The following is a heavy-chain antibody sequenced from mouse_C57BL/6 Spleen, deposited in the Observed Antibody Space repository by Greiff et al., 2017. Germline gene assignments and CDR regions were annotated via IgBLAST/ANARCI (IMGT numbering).Heavy chain of an antibody. CDR3: ARGRIYDGYPYYFDY. D-gene: IGHD2-3*01. V-gene: IGHV1-81*01. CDR1: GYTFTSYG. J-gene: IGHJ2*01. CDR2: IYPRSGNT. Sequence: SGAELARPGASVKLSCKASGYTFTSYGISWVKQRTGQGLEWIGEIYPRSGNTYYNEKFKGKATLTADKSSSTAYMELRSLTSEDSAVYFCARGRIYDGYPYYFDYWGQGTTLTVSS.